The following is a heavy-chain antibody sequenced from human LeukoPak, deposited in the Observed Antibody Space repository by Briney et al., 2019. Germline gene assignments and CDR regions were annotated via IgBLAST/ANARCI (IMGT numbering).Heavy chain of an antibody. J-gene: IGHJ4*02. CDR2: IIPILGIA. D-gene: IGHD5-18*01. V-gene: IGHV1-69*04. Sequence: VASVKVSCKASGGTFSSYTISWVRQAPGQGLEWMGRIIPILGIANYAQKFQGRVTITADKSTSTAYMELSSLRSEDTAVYYCARDSWGSRGYSYGPSDYWGQGTLVTVSS. CDR3: ARDSWGSRGYSYGPSDY. CDR1: GGTFSSYT.